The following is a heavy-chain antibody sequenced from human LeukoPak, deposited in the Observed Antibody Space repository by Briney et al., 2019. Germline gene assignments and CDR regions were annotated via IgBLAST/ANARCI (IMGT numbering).Heavy chain of an antibody. CDR1: GFTFSSYD. CDR3: ARAPRYYDSSGYGFDY. Sequence: GGSLRLSCAASGFTFSSYDMHWVRQATGKGLEWVSAIGTAGDTYYPGSVKGRFIISRENAKNSLYLQMNSLRAGDTAVYYCARAPRYYDSSGYGFDYWGQGTLVTVSS. CDR2: IGTAGDT. V-gene: IGHV3-13*01. D-gene: IGHD3-22*01. J-gene: IGHJ4*02.